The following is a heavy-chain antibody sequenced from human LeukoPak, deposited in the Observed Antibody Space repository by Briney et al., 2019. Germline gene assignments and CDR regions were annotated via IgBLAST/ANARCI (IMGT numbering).Heavy chain of an antibody. Sequence: SEALSLTCAVSGGSISSSNWWSWVRQPPGKGLEWIGEIYHSGSTNYNPSLKSRVTISVDKSKNQFSLKLSSVTAADTAVYYCARRTYSYGPFDYWGQGTLVTVSS. CDR3: ARRTYSYGPFDY. J-gene: IGHJ4*02. V-gene: IGHV4-4*02. CDR1: GGSISSSNW. CDR2: IYHSGST. D-gene: IGHD5-18*01.